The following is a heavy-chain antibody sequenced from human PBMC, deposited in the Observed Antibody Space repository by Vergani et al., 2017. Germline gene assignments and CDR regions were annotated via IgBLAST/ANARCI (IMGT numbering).Heavy chain of an antibody. CDR3: ARPNSISWTYYYYYMYV. J-gene: IGHJ6*03. CDR1: GFTFSSYS. CDR2: MSSSSSYI. V-gene: IGHV3-21*01. D-gene: IGHD6-13*01. Sequence: VQLVESGGGLVKPGGSLRLSCAASGFTFSSYSMNWVRQAPGKGLEWVSSMSSSSSYIYYADSVKGRFTISRDKAKNSLYLQMNSLRAEDTAVYYCARPNSISWTYYYYYMYVWGKGTTVTVSS.